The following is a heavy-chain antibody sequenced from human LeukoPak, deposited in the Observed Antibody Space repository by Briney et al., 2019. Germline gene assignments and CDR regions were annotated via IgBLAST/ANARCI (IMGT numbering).Heavy chain of an antibody. CDR2: ISYDGSNK. V-gene: IGHV3-30-3*01. D-gene: IGHD5-12*01. J-gene: IGHJ4*02. CDR1: GFTFSSYA. CDR3: ARYGLRYSGYDIDY. Sequence: GRSLRLSCAASGFTFSSYAMHWVRQAPGKGLEWVAVISYDGSNKYYADPVKGRFTISRDNSKNTLYLQMNSLRAEDTAVYYCARYGLRYSGYDIDYWGQGTLVTVSS.